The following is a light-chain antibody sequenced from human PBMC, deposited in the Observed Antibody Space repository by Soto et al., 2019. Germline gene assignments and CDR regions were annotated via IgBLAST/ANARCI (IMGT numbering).Light chain of an antibody. CDR3: QQYNSPYT. V-gene: IGKV1-5*01. Sequence: DIQMTQSPSTLSASVGDRVTITCRASQSISSWLAWYQQKPGKAPKILIYDASSLESGVPARFRGSGSGTEFTLTISSLQPDDFATYYCQQYNSPYTFGQGTKLEIK. J-gene: IGKJ2*01. CDR1: QSISSW. CDR2: DAS.